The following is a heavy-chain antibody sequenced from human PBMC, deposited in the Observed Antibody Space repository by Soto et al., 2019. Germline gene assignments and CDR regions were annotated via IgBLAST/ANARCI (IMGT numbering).Heavy chain of an antibody. CDR3: ARNMDYYYGPGSGNGHGF. J-gene: IGHJ6*02. CDR1: GYTFTSYY. CDR2: INTKFGDT. V-gene: IGHV1-2*02. Sequence: QVQLGQSGAAMKEPGDSVRVSCEASGYTFTSYYIHWVRQAPGQGLEWMGWINTKFGDTTYAQDFQGRVSITRDMYISTVYMELSRLTSDDTAIYFCARNMDYYYGPGSGNGHGFWGQGTTVTVFS. D-gene: IGHD3-10*01.